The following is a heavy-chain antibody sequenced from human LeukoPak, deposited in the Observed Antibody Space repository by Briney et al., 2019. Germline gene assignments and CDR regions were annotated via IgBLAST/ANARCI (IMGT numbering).Heavy chain of an antibody. D-gene: IGHD1-26*01. CDR2: ICWNSGRI. J-gene: IGHJ4*02. V-gene: IGHV3-9*01. CDR1: GFTFDDYA. Sequence: GGCLRLSCAASGFTFDDYATHWVRHAPGKGLEWVSGICWNSGRIGYADSVKGRFTISRDNAKNSLYLQMNSLRAEDTALYYCAKDVLAGASWRYFDYWGQGTLVTVSS. CDR3: AKDVLAGASWRYFDY.